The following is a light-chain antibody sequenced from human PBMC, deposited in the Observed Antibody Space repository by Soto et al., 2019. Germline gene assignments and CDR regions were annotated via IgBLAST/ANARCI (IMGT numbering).Light chain of an antibody. Sequence: DLQMTQSPSSLSASVGDSVTITCRASQSVSRHLNWYQQKPGEAPKLLIYAASSLQRGVPSRFSGSGSGTEFTLTINNLQPEDFATYSCQQSYSTPRMYTFGQGTKLEIK. V-gene: IGKV1-39*01. CDR1: QSVSRH. CDR2: AAS. CDR3: QQSYSTPRMYT. J-gene: IGKJ2*01.